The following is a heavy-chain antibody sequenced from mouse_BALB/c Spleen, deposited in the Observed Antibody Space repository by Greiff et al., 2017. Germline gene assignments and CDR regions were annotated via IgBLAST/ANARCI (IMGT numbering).Heavy chain of an antibody. D-gene: IGHD2-4*01. CDR3: ARDYDYDGFAY. V-gene: IGHV5-6-5*01. CDR1: GFTFSSYA. CDR2: ISSGGST. Sequence: EVKVEESGGGLVKPGGSLKLSCAASGFTFSSYAMSWVRQTPEKRLEWVASISSGGSTYYPDSVKGRFTISRDNARNILYLQMSSLRSEDTAMYYCARDYDYDGFAYWGQGTLVTVSA. J-gene: IGHJ3*01.